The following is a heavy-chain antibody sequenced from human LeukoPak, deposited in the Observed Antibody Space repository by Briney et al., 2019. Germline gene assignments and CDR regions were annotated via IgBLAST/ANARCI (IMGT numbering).Heavy chain of an antibody. D-gene: IGHD1-26*01. J-gene: IGHJ5*02. V-gene: IGHV4-59*01. CDR3: ARSAGVGTTGNWFDP. CDR1: GGFISTYY. CDR2: IYYTGST. Sequence: SETLSLTCTVSGGFISTYYWTWIRQPPGKGLEWIGYIYYTGSTKYNPSLKSRVTISVDTSENQFSLKLSSVTAADTAVYYCARSAGVGTTGNWFDPWGQGTLVTVSS.